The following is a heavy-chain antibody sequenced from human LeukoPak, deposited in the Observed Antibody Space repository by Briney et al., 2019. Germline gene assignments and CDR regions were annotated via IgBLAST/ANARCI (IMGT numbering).Heavy chain of an antibody. D-gene: IGHD3-9*01. CDR3: AKPDFDILTGSQSYFDY. CDR2: ISGSGVTT. CDR1: GFAFSSYA. J-gene: IGHJ4*02. Sequence: PGGSLRLSCAASGFAFSSYAMNWVRQAPGKGLEWVSTISGSGVTTYCADSVKGRFTISRDNSANTLYLQMNTLRAEDTAVYYCAKPDFDILTGSQSYFDYWGQGTLVTVSS. V-gene: IGHV3-23*01.